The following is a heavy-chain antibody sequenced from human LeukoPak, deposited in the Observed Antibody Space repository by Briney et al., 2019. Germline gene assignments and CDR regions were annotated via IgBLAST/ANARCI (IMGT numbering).Heavy chain of an antibody. CDR3: ARSYSGSYFSSGYFDY. CDR1: GYTFTSYG. Sequence: GASVKVSCKASGYTFTSYGISWVRQAPGQGLEWMGWISAYNGNTNYAQKLQGRVTMTTDTSTSTVYMELTSLRSEDTAVYYCARSYSGSYFSSGYFDYWGQGTLVTVSS. V-gene: IGHV1-18*01. J-gene: IGHJ4*02. D-gene: IGHD1-26*01. CDR2: ISAYNGNT.